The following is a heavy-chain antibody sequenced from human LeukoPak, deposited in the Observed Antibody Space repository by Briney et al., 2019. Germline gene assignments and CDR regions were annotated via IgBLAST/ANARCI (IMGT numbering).Heavy chain of an antibody. CDR1: GFTFSSYA. Sequence: PGGSLRLSCAASGFTFSSYAMSWVRQAPGKGLEWVSAISDGGGSTYYADSVKGRFTISRDNFKNTLYLQMNSLRAEDTAVYYCAKGPAHYGWLDYWGQGTLVTVSS. CDR2: ISDGGGST. CDR3: AKGPAHYGWLDY. D-gene: IGHD4-17*01. V-gene: IGHV3-23*01. J-gene: IGHJ4*02.